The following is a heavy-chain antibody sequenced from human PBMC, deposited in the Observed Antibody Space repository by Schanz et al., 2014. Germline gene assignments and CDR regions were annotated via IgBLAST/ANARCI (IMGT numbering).Heavy chain of an antibody. CDR3: ARESSNDIVLVPGGVFDH. Sequence: EVQLLESGGGLVQPGGSLKLSCAASGLIFSNYVMSWVRQAPGKGLEWVSTIGTSGGTNYAESVKGRFTISRDNSKNTVYLQMNSLRPGDTAVYYCARESSNDIVLVPGGVFDHWGQGILVTVSS. CDR2: IGTSGGT. J-gene: IGHJ4*02. D-gene: IGHD2-2*01. CDR1: GLIFSNYV. V-gene: IGHV3-23*01.